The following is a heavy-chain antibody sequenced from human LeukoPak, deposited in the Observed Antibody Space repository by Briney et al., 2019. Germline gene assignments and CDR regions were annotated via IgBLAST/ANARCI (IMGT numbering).Heavy chain of an antibody. CDR3: ARDHVLPAGAAAGIRWFDP. D-gene: IGHD6-13*01. J-gene: IGHJ5*02. V-gene: IGHV3-33*01. CDR1: GFTFSSYG. Sequence: PGRSLRLSCAAFGFTFSSYGMHWIRQAPGKGLEWVAVIWYDGSNKYYADSVKGRFTISRDNSKNTLYLQMNSLRAEDTAVYYCARDHVLPAGAAAGIRWFDPWGQGTLVTVSS. CDR2: IWYDGSNK.